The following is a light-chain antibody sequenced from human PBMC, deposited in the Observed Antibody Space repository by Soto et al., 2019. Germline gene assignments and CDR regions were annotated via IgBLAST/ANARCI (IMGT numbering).Light chain of an antibody. Sequence: IVLTQSPATLSLSPWERATLSCRASQSVSSYLAWYQQKPGQAPRLLIYDASNRATGIPARFSGSGSGTDFTLTISSLQPEDFATYYCQQANSFPITFGQGTDWRL. CDR2: DAS. CDR1: QSVSSY. J-gene: IGKJ5*01. CDR3: QQANSFPIT. V-gene: IGKV3-11*01.